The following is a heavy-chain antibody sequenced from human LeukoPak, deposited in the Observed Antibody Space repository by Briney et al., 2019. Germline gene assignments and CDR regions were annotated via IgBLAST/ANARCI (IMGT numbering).Heavy chain of an antibody. CDR3: ARTIMLTFGGVIAHAPRFDY. J-gene: IGHJ4*02. CDR2: IYYSGST. V-gene: IGHV4-59*01. Sequence: SETLSLTCTVSGGSISSYYWSWIRQPPGKGLEWIGYIYYSGSTNYNPSLKSRVTISVDTSKNQFSLKLSSVTAADTAVYYCARTIMLTFGGVIAHAPRFDYWGQGTLVTVSS. CDR1: GGSISSYY. D-gene: IGHD3-16*02.